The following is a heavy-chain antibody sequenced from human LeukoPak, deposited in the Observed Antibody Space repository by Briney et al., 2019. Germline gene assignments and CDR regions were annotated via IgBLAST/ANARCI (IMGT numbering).Heavy chain of an antibody. V-gene: IGHV1-2*02. CDR2: INPNSGGT. D-gene: IGHD2-15*01. CDR3: ARVSVAATPFDY. Sequence: ASVTVSCQASGYTFTRYYMHWVRQAPGQGLEWMGWINPNSGGTNYAQKFQGRVTMTRDTSISTAYMELSRLRSDDTAVDYCARVSVAATPFDYWGQGTLVTVSS. CDR1: GYTFTRYY. J-gene: IGHJ4*02.